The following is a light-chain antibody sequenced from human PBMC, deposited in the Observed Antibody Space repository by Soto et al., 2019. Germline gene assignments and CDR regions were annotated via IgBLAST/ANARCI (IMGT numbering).Light chain of an antibody. CDR2: SAS. V-gene: IGKV1-27*01. Sequence: DMQMTQSPSSLSASVGDRVTITCRASQGLGNYLAWYQQKPGKAPKLLIYSASSLQSGVTSRFSGSGSGTDFTLTISGLQPEDVATYYCLTYTGPPLSLGGGTKVEI. CDR1: QGLGNY. CDR3: LTYTGPPLS. J-gene: IGKJ4*01.